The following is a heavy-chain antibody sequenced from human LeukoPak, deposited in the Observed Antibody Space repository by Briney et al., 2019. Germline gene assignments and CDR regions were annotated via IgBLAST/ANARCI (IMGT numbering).Heavy chain of an antibody. CDR1: GSTFPFYD. CDR2: MNPNSGNT. D-gene: IGHD1-14*01. CDR3: VRYNNNFYYFDS. J-gene: IGHJ4*02. Sequence: ASVKVSCKAFGSTFPFYDINWVRQAPGQALEWMGWMNPNSGNTGYAQRFQGRVTITRNTSISTAYMELSSLRSEDTAVYYCVRYNNNFYYFDSWGQGTVVTVSS. V-gene: IGHV1-8*03.